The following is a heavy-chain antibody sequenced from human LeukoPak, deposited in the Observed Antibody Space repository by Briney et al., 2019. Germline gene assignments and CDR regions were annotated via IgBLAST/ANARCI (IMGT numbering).Heavy chain of an antibody. CDR2: IRYDGSNK. Sequence: GGSLRLSCAASGFIFSSYGMHWVRQAPGKGLEWVAFIRYDGSNKYYADSVKGRFTISRDNSKNTLYLQMNSLRAEDTAVYYCAKDRTTWSPSYGFQHWGQGTLVTVSS. V-gene: IGHV3-30*02. D-gene: IGHD6-13*01. CDR1: GFIFSSYG. CDR3: AKDRTTWSPSYGFQH. J-gene: IGHJ1*01.